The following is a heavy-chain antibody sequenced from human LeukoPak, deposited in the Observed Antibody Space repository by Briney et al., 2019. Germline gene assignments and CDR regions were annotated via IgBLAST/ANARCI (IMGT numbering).Heavy chain of an antibody. J-gene: IGHJ4*02. V-gene: IGHV6-1*01. D-gene: IGHD3-16*01. CDR3: ARSAVGGHNDF. CDR2: TYFRSKWYY. Sequence: SQTLSLTCAISGDSVSSNSAAWVWCRQSPSRGLEWLARTYFRSKWYYDYAVSVRSRIVISPDTSKNQFSLQLNSVTPDDTAVFFCARSAVGGHNDFWGQGTVDTVSS. CDR1: GDSVSSNSAA.